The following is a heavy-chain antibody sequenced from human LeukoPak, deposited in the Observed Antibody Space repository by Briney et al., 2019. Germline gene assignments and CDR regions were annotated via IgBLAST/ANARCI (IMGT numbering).Heavy chain of an antibody. J-gene: IGHJ4*02. CDR3: ATIKRGYPYGYFDF. D-gene: IGHD5-18*01. V-gene: IGHV4-59*11. CDR2: MYDTVNT. CDR1: GGSISSHY. Sequence: SETLSLTCTVSGGSISSHYWSWVRQPPGMGLEWIGYMYDTVNTKDNPSLTSRLTLSADTSKNQFSLRLGSVTAADTAVYYCATIKRGYPYGYFDFWGQGILVTVSS.